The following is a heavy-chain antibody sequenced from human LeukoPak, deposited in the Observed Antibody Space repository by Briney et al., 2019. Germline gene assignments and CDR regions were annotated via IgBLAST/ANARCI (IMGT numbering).Heavy chain of an antibody. CDR1: GYTFTGYY. CDR2: ISAYNGNT. V-gene: IGHV1-18*04. J-gene: IGHJ4*02. D-gene: IGHD6-6*01. Sequence: GASVKVSCKASGYTFTGYYMYWVRQAPGQGLEWMGWISAYNGNTNYAQNLQGRVTMTTDTSTSTAYMELRSLRSDDTAVYYCATTIGARLMYFDYWGQGTLVTVSS. CDR3: ATTIGARLMYFDY.